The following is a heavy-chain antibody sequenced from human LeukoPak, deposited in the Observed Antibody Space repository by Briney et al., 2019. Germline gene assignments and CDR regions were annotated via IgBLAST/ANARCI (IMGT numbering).Heavy chain of an antibody. Sequence: GGSLRLSCAASGFTFSSYVMHWVRQAPCKGLEWVAVISYDGSNKYYAYSVKGRFTISRDNSKNTLYLQMNRLRAEDTAVYYCAKDRGSVAVAGSGEYYFDYWGQGTLVTVSS. CDR2: ISYDGSNK. CDR3: AKDRGSVAVAGSGEYYFDY. J-gene: IGHJ4*02. D-gene: IGHD6-19*01. CDR1: GFTFSSYV. V-gene: IGHV3-30*18.